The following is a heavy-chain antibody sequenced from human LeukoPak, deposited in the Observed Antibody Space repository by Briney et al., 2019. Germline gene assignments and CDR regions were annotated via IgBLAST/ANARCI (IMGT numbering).Heavy chain of an antibody. Sequence: PSETLSLTCAVYGGSFSGYYWSWIRQPPGKGLEWIGEINHSGSTNYNPSLKSRVTISVDTSKNQFSLKLSSVTAADTAVYYCARGRGRLEYFQHWGQGTLVTVPS. J-gene: IGHJ1*01. CDR2: INHSGST. CDR1: GGSFSGYY. D-gene: IGHD2-15*01. CDR3: ARGRGRLEYFQH. V-gene: IGHV4-34*01.